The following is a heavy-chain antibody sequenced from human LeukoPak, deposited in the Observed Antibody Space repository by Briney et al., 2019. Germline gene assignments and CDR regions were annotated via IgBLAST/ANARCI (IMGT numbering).Heavy chain of an antibody. CDR1: GGSISSGGYY. CDR2: IYYSGST. Sequence: PSETLSLTCTVSGGSISSGGYYWSWIRQHPGKGLEWIGYIYYSGSTYCNPSLKSRVTISVDTSKNQFSLKLSSVTAADTAVYYCARGVRQLLDYWGQGTLVTVSS. D-gene: IGHD2-2*01. CDR3: ARGVRQLLDY. J-gene: IGHJ4*02. V-gene: IGHV4-31*03.